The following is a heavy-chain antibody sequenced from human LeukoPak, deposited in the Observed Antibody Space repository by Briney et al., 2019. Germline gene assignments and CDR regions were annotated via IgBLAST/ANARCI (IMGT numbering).Heavy chain of an antibody. J-gene: IGHJ5*02. CDR2: IYYGGST. V-gene: IGHV4-61*01. D-gene: IGHD3-10*01. Sequence: KASETLSLTCTVSGYSISSGYYWSWIRQPPGKGLEWIGYIYYGGSTNYNPSLKSRVTISVDTSKNQFSLKLSSVTAADTAVYYCARCLYTGFGELLSLYWFDPWGQGTLVTVSS. CDR1: GYSISSGYY. CDR3: ARCLYTGFGELLSLYWFDP.